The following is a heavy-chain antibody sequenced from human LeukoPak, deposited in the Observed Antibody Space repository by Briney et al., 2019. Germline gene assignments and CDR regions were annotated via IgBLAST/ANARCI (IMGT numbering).Heavy chain of an antibody. V-gene: IGHV3-15*07. CDR1: GLTVTNAW. CDR2: IASKTDGGAT. CDR3: TTGIRGD. Sequence: GGSLRLSCSASGLTVTNAWMNWVRQAPGEGLDWVGRIASKTDGGATDYAAPVKGRFTILRDDSKNTLNLQMNSLKTEDTAVYYCTTGIRGDWSQGTLVTVSS. D-gene: IGHD3-10*01. J-gene: IGHJ4*02.